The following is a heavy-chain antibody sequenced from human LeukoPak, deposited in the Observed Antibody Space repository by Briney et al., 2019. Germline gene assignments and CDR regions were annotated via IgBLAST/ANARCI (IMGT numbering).Heavy chain of an antibody. Sequence: SQTLSLTCAISGDSVSTNSAAWNWIRQSPSRGLEWLGRTYYRSKWYNEYAASVRSRITIDADTSKNQFSVHLNSVTPEDTAVYYGAREFWGFDYGAREPWSPSPQ. CDR1: GDSVSTNSAA. J-gene: IGHJ4*02. CDR3: AREFWGFD. D-gene: IGHD7-27*01. CDR2: TYYRSKWYN. V-gene: IGHV6-1*01.